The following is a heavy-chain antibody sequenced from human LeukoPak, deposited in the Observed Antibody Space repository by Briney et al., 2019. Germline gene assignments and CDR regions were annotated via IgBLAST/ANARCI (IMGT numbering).Heavy chain of an antibody. CDR1: GYTFTGYY. V-gene: IGHV1-2*02. CDR2: IYPNSGAT. Sequence: EASVKVSCKASGYTFTGYYMHWVRQAPGQGLEWMGWIYPNSGATKYAQKLQGRVTMTRDTSISTAYMELSGLRSDDTAVYYCGTLLSNGPFDYWGQGSLVTVSS. CDR3: GTLLSNGPFDY. J-gene: IGHJ4*02.